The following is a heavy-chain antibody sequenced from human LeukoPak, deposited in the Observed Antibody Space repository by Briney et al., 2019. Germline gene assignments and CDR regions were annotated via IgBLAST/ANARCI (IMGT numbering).Heavy chain of an antibody. CDR3: ARDSSGYSFDY. D-gene: IGHD3-22*01. CDR2: IYYSGST. CDR1: GGSISSYY. Sequence: SETLSLTCTVSGGSISSYYWSWIRQPPGEGLEWIGYIYYSGSTNSNPSLKSRVTLSVDTSKNQFSLRLSSVTVADTAVYYCARDSSGYSFDYWGQGTLVTVSS. J-gene: IGHJ4*02. V-gene: IGHV4-59*01.